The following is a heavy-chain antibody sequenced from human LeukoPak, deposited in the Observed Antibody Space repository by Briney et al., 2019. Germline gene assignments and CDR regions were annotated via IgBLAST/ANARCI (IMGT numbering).Heavy chain of an antibody. V-gene: IGHV3-33*06. CDR3: AKDPDSRCSLYY. CDR2: ILSDGSKE. Sequence: GGSLRLSCAASGFTFSSYGMHWVRQAPGKGLEWVAVILSDGSKEFYADSVKGRFTIARDNSKNTVDVQMKRRRAEDTGVYYCAKDPDSRCSLYYCGPATLVTVSS. CDR1: GFTFSSYG. D-gene: IGHD6-19*01. J-gene: IGHJ4*01.